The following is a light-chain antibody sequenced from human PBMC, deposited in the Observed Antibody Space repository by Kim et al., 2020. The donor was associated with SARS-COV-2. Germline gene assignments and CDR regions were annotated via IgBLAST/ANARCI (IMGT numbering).Light chain of an antibody. J-gene: IGKJ1*01. CDR2: DAS. CDR3: QQRSSSWT. Sequence: EIVLTQSPATLSLSPGERATLSCRTSHSVTTYLAWYQQKPGQAPRLLIYDASNRAIGVPARFSGSGSGTDFTLTISSLEAEDSAVYYCQQRSSSWTFGQGTQVEIK. CDR1: HSVTTY. V-gene: IGKV3-11*01.